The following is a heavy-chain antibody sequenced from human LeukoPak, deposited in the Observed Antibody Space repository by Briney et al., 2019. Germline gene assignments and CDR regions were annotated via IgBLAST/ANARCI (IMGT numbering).Heavy chain of an antibody. D-gene: IGHD6-6*01. J-gene: IGHJ4*02. CDR3: ARGRGKYSSSPGFDY. CDR2: IYYSGST. CDR1: GGSISSYY. Sequence: SETLSLTCTVSGGSISSYYWSWIRQPPGKGLEWIGYIYYSGSTNYKPSLKSRVTISVDTSKNRFSLKLSSVTAADTAVYYCARGRGKYSSSPGFDYWGQGTLVTVSS. V-gene: IGHV4-59*01.